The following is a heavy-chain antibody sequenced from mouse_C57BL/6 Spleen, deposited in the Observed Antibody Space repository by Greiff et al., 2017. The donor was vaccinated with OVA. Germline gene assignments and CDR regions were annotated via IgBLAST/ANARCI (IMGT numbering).Heavy chain of an antibody. CDR1: GYTFTSYW. CDR2: IYPGSGST. CDR3: ARRAVVARYFDY. J-gene: IGHJ2*01. V-gene: IGHV1-55*01. Sequence: QVQLQQSGAELVKPGASVKMSCKASGYTFTSYWITWVKQRPGQGLEWIGDIYPGSGSTNYNEKFKSKATLTVDTSSSTAYMQLSSLTSEDSAVYYCARRAVVARYFDYWGQGTTLTVSS. D-gene: IGHD1-1*01.